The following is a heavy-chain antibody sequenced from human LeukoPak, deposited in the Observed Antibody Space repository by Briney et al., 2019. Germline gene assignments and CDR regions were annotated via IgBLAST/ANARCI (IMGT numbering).Heavy chain of an antibody. D-gene: IGHD1-1*01. J-gene: IGHJ4*02. CDR3: AKETEERFDY. CDR1: GFTFSTYS. Sequence: GGSLRLSCAASGFTFSTYSMHWVRQAPGKGLEWVSCIGSSSSSIYYADSVKGRFTISRDNAKNSLYLQMNSLRAEDTAVCYCAKETEERFDYWGQGTLVTVSS. V-gene: IGHV3-21*01. CDR2: IGSSSSSI.